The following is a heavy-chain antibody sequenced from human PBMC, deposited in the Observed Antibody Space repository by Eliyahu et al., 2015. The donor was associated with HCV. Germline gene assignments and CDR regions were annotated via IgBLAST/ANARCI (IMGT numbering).Heavy chain of an antibody. Sequence: EVQLVESGGVVVQPGGSLRLSCAASGFTFGXYAMHWVRQAPGKGLEWVSLISWNXVYSXYADSVKGRFTISRDNSENSLYLQMTNLRPEDTALYFCAKEGLPTYYYYGLAVWGPGTTVTVSS. J-gene: IGHJ6*02. CDR1: GFTFGXYA. V-gene: IGHV3-43D*03. CDR3: AKEGLPTYYYYGLAV. D-gene: IGHD3-16*01. CDR2: ISWNXVYS.